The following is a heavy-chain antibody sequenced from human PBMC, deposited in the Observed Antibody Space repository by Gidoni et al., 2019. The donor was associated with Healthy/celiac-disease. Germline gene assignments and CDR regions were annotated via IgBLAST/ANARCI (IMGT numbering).Heavy chain of an antibody. Sequence: GEINHSGSTNYNPSLKSRVTISVDTSKNQFSLKLSSVTAADTAVYYCARVASSTSPRFDPWDQGTLVTVSS. J-gene: IGHJ5*02. CDR2: INHSGST. V-gene: IGHV4-34*01. D-gene: IGHD2-2*01. CDR3: ARVASSTSPRFDP.